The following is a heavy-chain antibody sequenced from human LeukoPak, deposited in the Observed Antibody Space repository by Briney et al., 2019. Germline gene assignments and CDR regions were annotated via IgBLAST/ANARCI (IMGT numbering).Heavy chain of an antibody. Sequence: GGSLRLSCAASGFTFDDYGMSWVRQAPGKGLEWVSGINWNGGSTGYADSVKGRFTFSRDNSKNTLYLQMSRLRAEDTAVYYCAKVLTFTYYEQPFDYWGQGTLVTVSS. J-gene: IGHJ4*02. CDR2: INWNGGST. CDR1: GFTFDDYG. V-gene: IGHV3-20*04. CDR3: AKVLTFTYYEQPFDY. D-gene: IGHD3-22*01.